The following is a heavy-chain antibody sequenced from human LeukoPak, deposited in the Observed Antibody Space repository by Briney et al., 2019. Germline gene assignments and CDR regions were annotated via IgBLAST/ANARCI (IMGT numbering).Heavy chain of an antibody. CDR2: IRYDGSNK. V-gene: IGHV3-30*02. CDR3: ASIRDIWSGYYFDY. Sequence: GGSLRLSCAASGFTFSSYGMHWVRQAPGKGLEWVEFIRYDGSNKYYADPVKGRFTISRDNAKNSLYLQMNSLRAEDTAVYYCASIRDIWSGYYFDYWGQGTLVTVSS. J-gene: IGHJ4*02. CDR1: GFTFSSYG. D-gene: IGHD3-3*01.